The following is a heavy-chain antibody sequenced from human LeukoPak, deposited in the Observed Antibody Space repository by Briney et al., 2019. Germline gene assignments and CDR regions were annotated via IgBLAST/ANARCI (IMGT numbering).Heavy chain of an antibody. J-gene: IGHJ3*02. V-gene: IGHV4-59*01. CDR3: ARDSRILGRDWLAFDI. D-gene: IGHD3/OR15-3a*01. CDR2: IYYSGST. Sequence: PSETLSLTCTVSGGSIRSYYWTWIRQPPGKELEWIGYIYYSGSTNYNPSLKSRVTISVDTSKNQFSPKLSSVTAADTAVYYCARDSRILGRDWLAFDIWGQGTMVTVSS. CDR1: GGSIRSYY.